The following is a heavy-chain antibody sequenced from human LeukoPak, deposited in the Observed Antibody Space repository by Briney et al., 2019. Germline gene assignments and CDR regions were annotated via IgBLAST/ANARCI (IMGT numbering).Heavy chain of an antibody. CDR3: ATASSEIQAATSLIGWFDP. D-gene: IGHD2-15*01. CDR1: GHTFTSYY. J-gene: IGHJ5*02. CDR2: INPSGGST. Sequence: ASVKVSCKASGHTFTSYYMHWVRQAPGQGLEWMGIINPSGGSTSYAQKFQGRVTMTEDTSTDTAYMELSSLRSEDTAVYYCATASSEIQAATSLIGWFDPWGQGTLVTVSS. V-gene: IGHV1-46*01.